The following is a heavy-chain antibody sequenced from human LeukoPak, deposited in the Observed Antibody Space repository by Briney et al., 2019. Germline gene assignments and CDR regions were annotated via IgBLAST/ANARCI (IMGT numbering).Heavy chain of an antibody. V-gene: IGHV3-30*03. CDR3: ASSGGTTSDY. CDR1: GFTFSSYG. J-gene: IGHJ4*02. CDR2: ISYDGSNK. Sequence: PGRSLRLSCAASGFTFSSYGMHWVRQAPGKGLEWVAVISYDGSNKYYADSVKGRFTISRDNSKNTLYLQMNSLRAEDTAVYYCASSGGTTSDYWGQGTLVTVSA. D-gene: IGHD1-7*01.